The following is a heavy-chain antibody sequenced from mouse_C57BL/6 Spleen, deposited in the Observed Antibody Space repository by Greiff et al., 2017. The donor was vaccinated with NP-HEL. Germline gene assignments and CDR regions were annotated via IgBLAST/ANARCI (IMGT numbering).Heavy chain of an antibody. CDR1: GYTFTDYA. CDR2: ISPYYGDA. V-gene: IGHV1-67*01. J-gene: IGHJ1*03. CDR3: ARGEVYWYYDV. Sequence: QVQLQQSGPELVRPGVSVKISCKGSGYTFTDYAMHWVKQSHAKSLEWIGDISPYYGDASYNQKFKDKATMTVDKSSSTAYMELARLTSEDSAVYCGARGEVYWYYDVWGTGTTVTVTS.